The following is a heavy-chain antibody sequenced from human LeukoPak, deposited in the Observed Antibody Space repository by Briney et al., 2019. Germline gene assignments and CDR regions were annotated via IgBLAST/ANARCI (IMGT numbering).Heavy chain of an antibody. CDR1: GYTFTGYY. CDR3: ARTGIAARPYYYYYMDV. Sequence: ASVKVSCKASGYTFTGYYMHWVRQAPGQGLEWMGWINPNSGGTNYAQKFQGRVTMTRDTSISTAYMELSRLRSDDTAVYYCARTGIAARPYYYYYMDVWGKGTTVTVSS. D-gene: IGHD6-6*01. CDR2: INPNSGGT. J-gene: IGHJ6*03. V-gene: IGHV1-2*02.